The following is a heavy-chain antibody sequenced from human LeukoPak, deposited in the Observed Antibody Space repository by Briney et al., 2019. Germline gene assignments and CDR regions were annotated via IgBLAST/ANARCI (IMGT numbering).Heavy chain of an antibody. Sequence: GGSLRLSCAASGFTFSGSAMHWVRQAPGKGLEWVAVISYDGSNKYYADSVKGRFTISRDNSKNTLYLQMNSLRAEDTAVYYCARDSGGVRLDYWGQGTLVTVSS. CDR3: ARDSGGVRLDY. J-gene: IGHJ4*02. CDR2: ISYDGSNK. CDR1: GFTFSGSA. D-gene: IGHD2-8*02. V-gene: IGHV3-30-3*01.